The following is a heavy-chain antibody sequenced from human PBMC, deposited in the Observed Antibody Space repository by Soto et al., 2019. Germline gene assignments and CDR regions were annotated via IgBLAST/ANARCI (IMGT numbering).Heavy chain of an antibody. CDR2: IYYSGST. CDR3: ARGDGCGGNCFYGMDV. J-gene: IGHJ6*02. V-gene: IGHV4-59*01. D-gene: IGHD2-21*01. CDR1: GGSIGSYY. Sequence: PSETLSLTCTVSGGSIGSYYWSWLRQPPGKGLEWIGHIYYSGSTKYSPSLKSRVTISVDTSKNQFSLKLNSVTAADTAVYYCARGDGCGGNCFYGMDVWGQGTTVTVSS.